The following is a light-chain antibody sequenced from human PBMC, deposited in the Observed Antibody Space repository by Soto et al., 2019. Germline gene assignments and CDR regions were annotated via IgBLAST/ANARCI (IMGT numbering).Light chain of an antibody. CDR2: NAF. J-gene: IGKJ4*01. CDR3: QRYKDWPLT. CDR1: QGVGIT. Sequence: EIVMTQSPATLSVSPGEGVTLSCRASQGVGITLAWYQQKPGQTPRLLIYNAFTRATGIPARFSGSGSGTEFTLTISSLQSEDSAVYYCQRYKDWPLTFGGGTKVEVK. V-gene: IGKV3-15*01.